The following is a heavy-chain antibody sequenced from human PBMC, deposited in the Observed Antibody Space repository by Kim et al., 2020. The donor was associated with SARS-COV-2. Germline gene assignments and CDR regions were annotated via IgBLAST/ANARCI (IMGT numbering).Heavy chain of an antibody. CDR2: INTNTGNT. CDR1: GYTFTSYA. CDR3: ARVEYYYDGSGYQRLFDY. J-gene: IGHJ4*02. V-gene: IGHV7-4-1*02. Sequence: ASVKVSCKASGYTFTSYAMNWVRQAPGQGLEWMGWINTNTGNTTYAQGFTGRFVFSLDTSVSTAYLQISSLKAEDTAVYYCARVEYYYDGSGYQRLFDYWGQGTLVTVSS. D-gene: IGHD3-22*01.